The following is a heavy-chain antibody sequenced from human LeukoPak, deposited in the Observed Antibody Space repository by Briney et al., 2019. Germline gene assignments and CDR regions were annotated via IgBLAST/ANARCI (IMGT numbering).Heavy chain of an antibody. CDR2: IRSDGSNK. CDR1: GFTFNNYD. D-gene: IGHD6-19*01. Sequence: GGSLRLSCAASGFTFNNYDMHWVRQAPGKGLEWVAFIRSDGSNKYYADSVKGRFSISRDNSKNTLYLQMNSLRAEDTAVYYCAKGITEYSSGWSDAFDIWGQGTMVTVSS. CDR3: AKGITEYSSGWSDAFDI. V-gene: IGHV3-30*02. J-gene: IGHJ3*02.